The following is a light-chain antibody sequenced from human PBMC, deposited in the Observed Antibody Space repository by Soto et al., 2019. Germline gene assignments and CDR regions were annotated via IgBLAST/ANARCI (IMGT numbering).Light chain of an antibody. J-gene: IGKJ2*01. CDR1: QSVSSY. CDR3: QQRSNWPYT. V-gene: IGKV3-11*01. Sequence: EIVLTQSPATLSLSPGERATLSCRASQSVSSYLAWYQQKPGQAPRLLIYDASNRATGIPARFSGSGSGTDFPLTISSLEPEDFAVYYCQQRSNWPYTFGKGTKLEIK. CDR2: DAS.